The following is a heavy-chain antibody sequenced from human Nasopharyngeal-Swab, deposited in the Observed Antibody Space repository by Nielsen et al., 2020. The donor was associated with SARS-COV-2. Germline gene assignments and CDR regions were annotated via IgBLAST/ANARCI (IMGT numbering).Heavy chain of an antibody. V-gene: IGHV3-23*01. Sequence: GGSLRLSCAASGFTFSSYAMSWVRQAPGKGLEWVSAISGSGGSTYYADSVKGRFTISRDNSKNTLYLQMNSLRAEGTAVYYCAKEVAAAIGEYYFDYWGQGTLVTVSS. J-gene: IGHJ4*02. CDR3: AKEVAAAIGEYYFDY. CDR1: GFTFSSYA. D-gene: IGHD6-13*01. CDR2: ISGSGGST.